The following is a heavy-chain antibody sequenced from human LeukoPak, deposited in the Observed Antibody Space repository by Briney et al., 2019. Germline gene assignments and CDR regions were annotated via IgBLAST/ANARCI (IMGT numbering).Heavy chain of an antibody. CDR3: ARGWGGSSSSWYVDY. CDR2: ISISGGSTGGST. V-gene: IGHV3-23*01. CDR1: GFTFSSYA. J-gene: IGHJ4*02. Sequence: GGSLRLSCAASGFTFSSYAMSWVRQAPGKGLEWVSAISISGGSTGGSTYYADSVKGRFTISRDNSKNTLYLQMNSLRAEDTAVYYCARGWGGSSSSWYVDYWGQGTLVTVSS. D-gene: IGHD6-13*01.